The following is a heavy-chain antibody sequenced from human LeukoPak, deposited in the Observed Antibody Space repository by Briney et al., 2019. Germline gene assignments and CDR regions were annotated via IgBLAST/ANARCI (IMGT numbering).Heavy chain of an antibody. CDR1: GYTFTSYG. CDR3: ARATIRYYYDSSGYSD. D-gene: IGHD3-22*01. V-gene: IGHV1-18*01. CDR2: ISAYNGNT. Sequence: RASVKVSCKASGYTFTSYGISWVRQAPGQGLEWMGWISAYNGNTNYAQKLQGRVTMTTDTSTSTAYMELRSLRSDDTAVYYCARATIRYYYDSSGYSDWGQGTLVTVSS. J-gene: IGHJ4*02.